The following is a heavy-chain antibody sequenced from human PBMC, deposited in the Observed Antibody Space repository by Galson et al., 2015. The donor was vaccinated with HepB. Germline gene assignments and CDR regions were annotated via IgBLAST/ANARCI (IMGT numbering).Heavy chain of an antibody. V-gene: IGHV1-2*02. CDR2: INPYSGVA. Sequence: SVKVSCKASGNTFLDYYLHWVRQAPGQGLEWMGWINPYSGVAHYAQKFQDRVTMARDTTITTAYMQLGRLRSDDTAVYYCARDFAMIEVGVTTMSLQHWGQGTLVTVSS. D-gene: IGHD3-22*01. J-gene: IGHJ1*01. CDR3: ARDFAMIEVGVTTMSLQH. CDR1: GNTFLDYY.